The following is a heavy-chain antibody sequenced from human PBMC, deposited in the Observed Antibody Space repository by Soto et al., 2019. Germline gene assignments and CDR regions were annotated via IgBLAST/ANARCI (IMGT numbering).Heavy chain of an antibody. D-gene: IGHD2-15*01. CDR2: ISWNSGTI. Sequence: LRLSCAASGFISDYYAMHWVRQAPGKGLEWVSGISWNSGTIGYADSVKGRVTISRDNAKNSLYLQMNSLRPEDTALYYCARDIAAHYYYYAMDVWGQGTTVTVSS. CDR1: GFISDYYA. J-gene: IGHJ6*02. CDR3: ARDIAAHYYYYAMDV. V-gene: IGHV3-9*02.